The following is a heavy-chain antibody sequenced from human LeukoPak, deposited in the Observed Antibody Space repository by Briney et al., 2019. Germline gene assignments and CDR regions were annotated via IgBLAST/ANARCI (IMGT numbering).Heavy chain of an antibody. CDR2: IPDDGSNQ. CDR1: GFSFSNYG. J-gene: IGHJ4*02. V-gene: IGHV3-30*18. CDR3: AQDLRAEPGWGWYRVRFLFES. Sequence: GGSLRLSCEGSGFSFSNYGMHWVREGPGKGLEWLAVIPDDGSNQYFAKSVEGRFAISRDNSKDTLYLHMNSLRPEDTAVYYCAQDLRAEPGWGWYRVRFLFESWGQGTLVTVS. D-gene: IGHD6-19*01.